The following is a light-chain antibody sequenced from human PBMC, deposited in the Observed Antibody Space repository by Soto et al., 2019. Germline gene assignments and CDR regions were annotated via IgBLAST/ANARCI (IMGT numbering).Light chain of an antibody. Sequence: AIQLTQSPSSLSASVGDRVTITCRASQGISSALAWYQQKPGKAPKLLIYDASSLESGVPSRFSGSGSGTEFTLTISSLQPEDFATYYCQQFNSYPRTFGQATKVESK. CDR2: DAS. CDR1: QGISSA. V-gene: IGKV1-13*02. CDR3: QQFNSYPRT. J-gene: IGKJ1*01.